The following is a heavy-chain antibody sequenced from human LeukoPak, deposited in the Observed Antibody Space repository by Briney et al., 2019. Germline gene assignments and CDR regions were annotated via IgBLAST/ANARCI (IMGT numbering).Heavy chain of an antibody. V-gene: IGHV4-39*01. J-gene: IGHJ4*02. Sequence: PSETLSLTCTVSGGSTCSSSYYWGWIRQPPGKGLEWIGSAYYSGRTYYNPSLKSRVIISVDTSKNQFSLKLSSVTPADTAVYYCARSDYSNYFDYWGQGTLVTVSS. CDR1: GGSTCSSSYY. D-gene: IGHD4-11*01. CDR2: AYYSGRT. CDR3: ARSDYSNYFDY.